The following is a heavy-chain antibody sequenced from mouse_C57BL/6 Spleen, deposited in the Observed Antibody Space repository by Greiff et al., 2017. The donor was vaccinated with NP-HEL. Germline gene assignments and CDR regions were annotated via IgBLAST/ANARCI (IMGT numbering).Heavy chain of an antibody. D-gene: IGHD4-1*01. J-gene: IGHJ2*01. CDR1: GFTFRDYG. Sequence: EVQLVESGGGLVKPGGSLKLSCAASGFTFRDYGMHWVRQAPEKGLEWVAYISSGSSTIYYADTVKGRFTISRDNAKNTLFLQMTSLRSEDTAMYYCARRDWDDYFDYWGQGTTLTVSS. V-gene: IGHV5-17*01. CDR3: ARRDWDDYFDY. CDR2: ISSGSSTI.